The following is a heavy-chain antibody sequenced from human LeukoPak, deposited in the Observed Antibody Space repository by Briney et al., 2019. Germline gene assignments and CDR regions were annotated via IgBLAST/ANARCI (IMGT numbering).Heavy chain of an antibody. CDR2: ISSSGSTI. Sequence: PGGSLRLSCAASGFTFSDYYMSWIRQAPGEGLEWVSYISSSGSTIYYADSVKGRFTISRDNAKNSLYLQMNSMRAEDAAVYYCARYCSGGSCYSRGGFDYWGRGTLVTVSS. J-gene: IGHJ4*02. CDR1: GFTFSDYY. V-gene: IGHV3-11*04. D-gene: IGHD2-15*01. CDR3: ARYCSGGSCYSRGGFDY.